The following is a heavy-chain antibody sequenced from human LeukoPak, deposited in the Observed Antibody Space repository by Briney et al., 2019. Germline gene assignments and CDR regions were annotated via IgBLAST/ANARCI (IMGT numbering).Heavy chain of an antibody. J-gene: IGHJ5*02. CDR2: INPNSGGT. Sequence: SVKVSCKASGYTFTGYYIHWVRQAPGQGLEWMGWINPNSGGTNYAQKFQGRVTMTRGTSISTAYMELTRLRSDDTAVYYCARDTAMVTYWFDPWGQGTLVSVSS. CDR1: GYTFTGYY. V-gene: IGHV1-2*02. D-gene: IGHD5-18*01. CDR3: ARDTAMVTYWFDP.